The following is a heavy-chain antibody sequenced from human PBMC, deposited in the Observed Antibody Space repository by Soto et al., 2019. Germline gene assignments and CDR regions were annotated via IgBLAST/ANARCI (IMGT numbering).Heavy chain of an antibody. J-gene: IGHJ4*02. CDR1: GFPFSSYA. CDR3: AKDLDFDTELRGQFDY. Sequence: PGGSLGLSCAASGFPFSSYAMSWVCQAPGKGLEWVSAISGSGGSTYYADSVKGRFTISRDNSKNTLYLQMNSLRAEDTAVYYCAKDLDFDTELRGQFDYWGQGTLVTVSS. D-gene: IGHD4-17*01. CDR2: ISGSGGST. V-gene: IGHV3-23*01.